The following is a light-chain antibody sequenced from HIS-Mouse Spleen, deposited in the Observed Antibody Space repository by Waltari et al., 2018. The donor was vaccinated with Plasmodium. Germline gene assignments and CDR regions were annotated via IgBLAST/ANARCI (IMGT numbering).Light chain of an antibody. CDR1: QDISNY. Sequence: DIQMTQSPSSLSASVGDRVTITCQASQDISNYLNWYQQKPGKAPKLLIYDASNLEPIIPSRFSGSGSVTNFTFTISSLQPEDIATYYCQQYDNLPLTFGGGTKVEIK. CDR3: QQYDNLPLT. J-gene: IGKJ4*01. V-gene: IGKV1-33*01. CDR2: DAS.